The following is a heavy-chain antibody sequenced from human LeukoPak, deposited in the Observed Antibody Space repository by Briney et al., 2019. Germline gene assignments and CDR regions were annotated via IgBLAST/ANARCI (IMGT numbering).Heavy chain of an antibody. D-gene: IGHD4-17*01. J-gene: IGHJ6*04. V-gene: IGHV3-23*01. CDR2: IRGSGGST. CDR1: GFTFSSYA. Sequence: PGGSLRLSCAASGFTFSSYAMSWVREAPGKGLEWVSAIRGSGGSTYYADSVKGRFTISRDNSKNTLYLQMNSLRAEDTAVYYCAKSRNPTVTRLGYYYGMDVWGKGTTVTVSS. CDR3: AKSRNPTVTRLGYYYGMDV.